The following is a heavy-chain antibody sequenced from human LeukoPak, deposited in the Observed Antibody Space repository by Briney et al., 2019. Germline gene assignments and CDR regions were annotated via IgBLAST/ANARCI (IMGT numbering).Heavy chain of an antibody. CDR3: AKSYFDSSTYYSYYFNL. V-gene: IGHV4-4*09. J-gene: IGHJ4*02. CDR1: GGSISGGY. Sequence: PSETLSLTCTVSGGSISGGYWSWIRQPPGRGLEWTGYVYTSGSTNYNPSLKSRVTISVDTSKSQFALKLSSVTAADTAVYYCAKSYFDSSTYYSYYFNLWGQGALVTVSS. CDR2: VYTSGST. D-gene: IGHD3-22*01.